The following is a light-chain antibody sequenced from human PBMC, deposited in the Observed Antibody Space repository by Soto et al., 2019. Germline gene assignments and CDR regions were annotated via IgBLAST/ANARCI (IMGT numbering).Light chain of an antibody. J-gene: IGLJ1*01. Sequence: QSALTQPASVSGSPGQSITFSCTGTNGDNGNYDLVSWYQQHPGKAPKLMISEVTKRPSGISNRFSGSKSGNTASLTISGLQAEDEADYYCCSYAGSNTYVFGTGTKLTVL. V-gene: IGLV2-23*02. CDR1: NGDNGNYDL. CDR2: EVT. CDR3: CSYAGSNTYV.